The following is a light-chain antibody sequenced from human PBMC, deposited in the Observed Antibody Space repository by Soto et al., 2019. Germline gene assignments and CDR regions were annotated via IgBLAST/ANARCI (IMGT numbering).Light chain of an antibody. CDR1: TSNIGRGQ. V-gene: IGLV1-47*01. Sequence: QSVLTQPPSASGTPGQRVTISCSGSTSNIGRGQAWWLQQFPGTAPKLLVYRSDQRPSGVPDRFSGSKSDTSASLAISGLRYEDEANYYCAAWDDSLRAWVFGGGTKLAVL. J-gene: IGLJ3*02. CDR3: AAWDDSLRAWV. CDR2: RSD.